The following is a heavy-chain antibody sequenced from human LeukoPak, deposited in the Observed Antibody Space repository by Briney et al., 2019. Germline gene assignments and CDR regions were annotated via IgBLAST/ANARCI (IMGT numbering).Heavy chain of an antibody. Sequence: ASVKVSCKASGYTFTSYGISWVRQAPGQGLEWTGWISAYNGNTDYAQKLQGRVTMTTDTSTSTAYMELRSLRSDDTAVYYCARDPGSGWFADAFDIWGQGTMVTVSS. CDR3: ARDPGSGWFADAFDI. D-gene: IGHD6-19*01. V-gene: IGHV1-18*01. CDR2: ISAYNGNT. J-gene: IGHJ3*02. CDR1: GYTFTSYG.